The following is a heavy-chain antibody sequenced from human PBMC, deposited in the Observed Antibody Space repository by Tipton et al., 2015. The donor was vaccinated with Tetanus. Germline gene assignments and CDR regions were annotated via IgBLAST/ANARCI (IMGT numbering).Heavy chain of an antibody. D-gene: IGHD6-19*01. CDR2: IHYTGGT. CDR1: GGSISTYH. CDR3: ARVKHSDWSDYYYYGMDV. J-gene: IGHJ6*02. V-gene: IGHV4-59*01. Sequence: TLSLTCTVSGGSISTYHWNWIRQSPGKGLEWIGYIHYTGGTNYNPSLKSRVTISMDASRKQFSLRVSSVTAADTAVYYCARVKHSDWSDYYYYGMDVWGQGTTVTVSS.